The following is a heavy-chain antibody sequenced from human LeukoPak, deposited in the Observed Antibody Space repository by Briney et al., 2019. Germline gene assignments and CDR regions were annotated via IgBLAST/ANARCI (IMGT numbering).Heavy chain of an antibody. V-gene: IGHV4-34*01. D-gene: IGHD1-1*01. Sequence: GSLRLSCAASGFTFSSYAMSWVRQPPGKGLEWIGEINHSGSTNYNPSLKSRVTISVDTSKNQFSLKLSSVTAADTAVYYCARANSNRYYYYYGMDVWGQGTTVTVSS. CDR3: ARANSNRYYYYYGMDV. J-gene: IGHJ6*02. CDR2: INHSGST. CDR1: GFTFSSYA.